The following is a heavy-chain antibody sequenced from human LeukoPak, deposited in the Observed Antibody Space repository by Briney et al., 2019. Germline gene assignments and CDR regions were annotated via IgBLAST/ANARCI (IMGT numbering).Heavy chain of an antibody. V-gene: IGHV3-49*04. Sequence: GGSLRLSCTASGFTFGDYAMSWVRQAPGKGLEWVGFIRSKANGGTIEYAASVKGRFTISRDDSKSTAYLQMNSLKTEETAVYYCTRVRAGYSSSWYWYYFDYWGQGALVTASS. J-gene: IGHJ4*02. D-gene: IGHD6-13*01. CDR2: IRSKANGGTI. CDR1: GFTFGDYA. CDR3: TRVRAGYSSSWYWYYFDY.